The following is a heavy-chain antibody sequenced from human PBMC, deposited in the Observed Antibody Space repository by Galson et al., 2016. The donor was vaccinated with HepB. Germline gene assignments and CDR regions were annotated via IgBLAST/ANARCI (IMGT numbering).Heavy chain of an antibody. Sequence: SLRLSCAASGFTFSNDAMSWVRQAPGKGLEWVSTLSGSGYNTYYADSVKGRFTISRDNSKNTLYLQMNSLRADDTAVYYCAKDRARRQLVPVWFGPWGQGTLVTVSS. V-gene: IGHV3-23*01. CDR1: GFTFSNDA. J-gene: IGHJ5*02. CDR3: AKDRARRQLVPVWFGP. D-gene: IGHD6-6*01. CDR2: LSGSGYNT.